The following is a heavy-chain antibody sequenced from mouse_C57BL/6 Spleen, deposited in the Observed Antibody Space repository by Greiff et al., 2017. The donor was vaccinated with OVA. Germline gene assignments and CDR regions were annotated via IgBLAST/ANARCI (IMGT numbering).Heavy chain of an antibody. D-gene: IGHD2-2*01. CDR2: ISDGGSYT. J-gene: IGHJ4*01. CDR1: GFTFSSYA. Sequence: EVKLMESGGGLVKPGGSLKLSCAASGFTFSSYAMSWVRQTPEKRLEWVATISDGGSYTYYPDNVKGRFTISRDNAKNNLYLQMSHLKSEDTAMYYCAREGVTGAMDYWGQGTSVTVSS. CDR3: AREGVTGAMDY. V-gene: IGHV5-4*01.